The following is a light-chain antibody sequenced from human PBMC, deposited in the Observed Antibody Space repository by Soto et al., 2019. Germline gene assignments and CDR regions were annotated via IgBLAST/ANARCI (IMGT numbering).Light chain of an antibody. Sequence: DIQMTQSPSSLSASVGDRVTITCRASQGIDNSLAWLQQRPGQAPKSLIYSASTLQSGVPSKFSGSISGTDFTLTISSLQPEDFATYYCQQYKGYPLTFGGGTKVDIK. CDR3: QQYKGYPLT. J-gene: IGKJ4*01. CDR1: QGIDNS. V-gene: IGKV1-16*02. CDR2: SAS.